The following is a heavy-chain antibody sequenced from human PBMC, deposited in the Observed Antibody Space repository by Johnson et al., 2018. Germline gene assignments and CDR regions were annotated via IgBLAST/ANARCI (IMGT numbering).Heavy chain of an antibody. CDR1: GGSISSYF. Sequence: QVQLQESGPGLVKPSEPLSLTCTVSGGSISSYFWSWIRQPPGKGLEWIGYIYYSGSTNYNPSLKSRVTISVDTYKNQFSLKLSSVTAADTAVYYCARGSTVTMYYYYYMDVWGKGTTVTVSS. CDR2: IYYSGST. D-gene: IGHD4-11*01. J-gene: IGHJ6*03. CDR3: ARGSTVTMYYYYYMDV. V-gene: IGHV4-59*01.